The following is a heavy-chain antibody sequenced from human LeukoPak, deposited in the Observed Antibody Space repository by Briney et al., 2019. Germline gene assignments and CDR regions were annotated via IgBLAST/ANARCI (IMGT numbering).Heavy chain of an antibody. J-gene: IGHJ5*02. V-gene: IGHV3-23*01. CDR2: ITGSGGNT. D-gene: IGHD3-22*01. CDR1: GFIFSSYS. CDR3: ARDQGPYYYDSSGSGFDP. Sequence: GGSLRLSCAASGFIFSSYSMSWLRQAPGKGLEWVSVITGSGGNTYYADSVKGRFTISKDNSKNTVYLQMSSLRVDDTAVYYCARDQGPYYYDSSGSGFDPWGQGTLVTVSS.